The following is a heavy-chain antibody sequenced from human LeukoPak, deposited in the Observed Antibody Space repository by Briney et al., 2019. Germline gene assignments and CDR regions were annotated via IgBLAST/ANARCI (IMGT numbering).Heavy chain of an antibody. V-gene: IGHV1-8*01. CDR1: GYTLTSYD. CDR3: ARLSGSSWSYNWFDP. Sequence: ASVKVSCKASGYTLTSYDINWERQATGQGLEWMGWMNPNSGNTGYAQKFQGRVTMTRNTSISTAYMELSSLRSEDTAVYYCARLSGSSWSYNWFDPWGQGTLVTVSS. D-gene: IGHD6-13*01. J-gene: IGHJ5*02. CDR2: MNPNSGNT.